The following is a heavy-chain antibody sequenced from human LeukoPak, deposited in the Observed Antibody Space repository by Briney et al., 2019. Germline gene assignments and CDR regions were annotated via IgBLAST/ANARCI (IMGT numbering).Heavy chain of an antibody. D-gene: IGHD3-9*01. Sequence: GGSLRLSCAASGFTFSSYSMNWVRQAPGKGLEWVSSISSSSSYIYYTDSVKGRFTISRDNAKNTLYLQMNSLRAEDTAVYYCARGADSGYSSDNWGQGTLVSVSS. CDR2: ISSSSSYI. CDR1: GFTFSSYS. J-gene: IGHJ4*02. V-gene: IGHV3-21*01. CDR3: ARGADSGYSSDN.